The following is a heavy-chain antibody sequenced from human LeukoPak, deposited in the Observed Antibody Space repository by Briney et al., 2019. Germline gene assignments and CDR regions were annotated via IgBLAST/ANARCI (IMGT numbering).Heavy chain of an antibody. CDR3: ARRITISGVGYYMDV. V-gene: IGHV3-48*01. CDR1: GFSFSSYS. Sequence: GGSLRLSCAASGFSFSSYSMIWVRQAPGKGLEWLSYIRNSGKTMNYAGSVKGRFTVSRDNAWNSLHLQMNGLRAEDTAVYYCARRITISGVGYYMDVWGKGTTVTVSS. J-gene: IGHJ6*03. CDR2: IRNSGKTM. D-gene: IGHD3-3*01.